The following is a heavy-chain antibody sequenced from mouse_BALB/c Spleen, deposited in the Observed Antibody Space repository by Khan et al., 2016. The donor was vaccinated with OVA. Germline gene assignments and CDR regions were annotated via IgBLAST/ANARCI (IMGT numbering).Heavy chain of an antibody. D-gene: IGHD2-14*01. Sequence: VQRVESGAELARPGASVKLSCKSSGYTFTSYWMQWVKQRPGQGLEWIGAIYPGDGDTRYTQKFKGKATLTADKSSSTAYMQLSSLASEDSAVYYCASYRYDYFDYWDQGTTLTVSS. V-gene: IGHV1-87*01. CDR1: GYTFTSYW. CDR2: IYPGDGDT. J-gene: IGHJ2*01. CDR3: ASYRYDYFDY.